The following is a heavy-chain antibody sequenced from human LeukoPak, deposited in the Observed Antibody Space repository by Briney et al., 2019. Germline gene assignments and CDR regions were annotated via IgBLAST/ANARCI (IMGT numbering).Heavy chain of an antibody. CDR3: ARSATARRGYYYYYYMDV. CDR2: IKQDGSEK. CDR1: GFTFSSYW. D-gene: IGHD6-6*01. Sequence: GGSLRLSCAASGFTFSSYWMTWVRQAPGKGLEWVANIKQDGSEKYYVDSVKGRFTISRDNAKNSLNLQMNSLRVEDTAVYYCARSATARRGYYYYYYMDVWGKGTTVTVSS. J-gene: IGHJ6*03. V-gene: IGHV3-7*01.